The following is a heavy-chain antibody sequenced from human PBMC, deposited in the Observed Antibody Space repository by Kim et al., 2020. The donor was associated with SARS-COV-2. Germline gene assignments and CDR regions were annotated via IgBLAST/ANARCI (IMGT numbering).Heavy chain of an antibody. CDR2: IDPSDSYT. CDR3: ARLNVGYYISGAFDI. D-gene: IGHD3-3*01. J-gene: IGHJ3*02. Sequence: GESLKISCKGSGYSFTSYWISWVRQMPGKGLEWMGRIDPSDSYTNYSPSFQGHVTISADKSISTAYLQWSSLKASDTAMYYCARLNVGYYISGAFDIWGQGTMVTVSS. V-gene: IGHV5-10-1*01. CDR1: GYSFTSYW.